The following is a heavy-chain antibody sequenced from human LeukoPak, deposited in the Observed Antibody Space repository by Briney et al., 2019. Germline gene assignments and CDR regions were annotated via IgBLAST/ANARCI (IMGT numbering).Heavy chain of an antibody. Sequence: AXVKVSCKASGYTFTSYYMHWVRQAPGQGREWKGIINPIGGSTTYAQTFQGRVTMTRGTSTSTVYMELSSLRSEDTAVYYCARVSIFGVVTPTYYFDYWGQGTLVTVSS. CDR1: GYTFTSYY. CDR3: ARVSIFGVVTPTYYFDY. D-gene: IGHD3-3*02. V-gene: IGHV1-46*01. CDR2: INPIGGST. J-gene: IGHJ4*02.